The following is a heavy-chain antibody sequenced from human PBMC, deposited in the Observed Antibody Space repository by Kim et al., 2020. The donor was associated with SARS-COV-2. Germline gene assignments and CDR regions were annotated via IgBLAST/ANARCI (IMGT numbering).Heavy chain of an antibody. CDR2: INHSGST. CDR3: ARVRITMIVGDWYFDL. CDR1: GGSFSGYY. Sequence: SETLSLTCAVYGGSFSGYYWSWIRQPPGKGLEWIGEINHSGSTNYNPSLKSRVTISVDTSKNQFSLKLSSVTAADTAVYYCARVRITMIVGDWYFDLWGRGTLVTVSS. J-gene: IGHJ2*01. V-gene: IGHV4-34*01. D-gene: IGHD3-22*01.